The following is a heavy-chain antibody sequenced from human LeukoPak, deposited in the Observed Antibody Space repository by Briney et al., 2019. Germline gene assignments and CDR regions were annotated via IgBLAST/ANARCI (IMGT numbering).Heavy chain of an antibody. CDR3: AKRGGSSSWYSNWFDP. Sequence: ETLSLTCTVSGGSISSGGYYWSWVRQAPGKGLEWVSAISGSGGSTYYADSVKGRFTISRDNSKNTLYLQMNSLRAEDTAVYYCAKRGGSSSWYSNWFDPWGQGTLVTVSS. J-gene: IGHJ5*02. CDR1: GGSISSGGYY. V-gene: IGHV3-23*01. CDR2: ISGSGGST. D-gene: IGHD6-13*01.